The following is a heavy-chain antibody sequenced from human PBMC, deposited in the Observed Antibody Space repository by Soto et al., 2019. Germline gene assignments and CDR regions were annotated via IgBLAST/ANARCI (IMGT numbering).Heavy chain of an antibody. V-gene: IGHV1-18*01. J-gene: IGHJ4*02. CDR3: ARAERFWSGYYYFDY. CDR1: GYTFTSYG. CDR2: ISAYNGNT. Sequence: ASVKVSCKASGYTFTSYGISWVRQAPGQGLEWMGWISAYNGNTNYAQKLQGRVTMTTDTSTSTAYMELRSLRSDDTAVYYCARAERFWSGYYYFDYWGQGTLVTVSS. D-gene: IGHD3-3*01.